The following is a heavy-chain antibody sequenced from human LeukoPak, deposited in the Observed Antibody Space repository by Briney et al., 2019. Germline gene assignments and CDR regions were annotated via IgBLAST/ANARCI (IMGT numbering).Heavy chain of an antibody. J-gene: IGHJ4*02. V-gene: IGHV3-21*01. D-gene: IGHD3-16*01. CDR2: ISSSSSYI. CDR1: GFTFSSYE. CDR3: AWGTEYYFDY. Sequence: GGSLRLSCAASGFTFSSYEMNWVRQAPEKGLEWVSSISSSSSYIYYADSVKGRFTISRDNAKNSLYLQMNSLRAEDTAVYYCAWGTEYYFDYWGQGTLVTVSS.